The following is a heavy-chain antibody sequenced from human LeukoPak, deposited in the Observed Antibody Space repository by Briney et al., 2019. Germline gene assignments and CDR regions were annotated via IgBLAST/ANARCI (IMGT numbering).Heavy chain of an antibody. CDR3: ARLVITGTSDAFDI. J-gene: IGHJ3*02. CDR2: IKGNGLTT. V-gene: IGHV3-11*04. Sequence: PGGSLRLSCAASGFTFSDYYMTWIRQAPGKGLEWLSHIKGNGLTTYYADSVKGRFTISRDNAKNSLYLQMNSLRAEDTAVYDCARLVITGTSDAFDIWGQGTMVTVSS. D-gene: IGHD1-7*01. CDR1: GFTFSDYY.